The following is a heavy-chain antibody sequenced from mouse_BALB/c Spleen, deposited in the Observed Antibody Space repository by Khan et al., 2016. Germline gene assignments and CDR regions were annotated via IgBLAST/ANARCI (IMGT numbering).Heavy chain of an antibody. Sequence: EVELVESGGGLVKPGGSLKLSCAASGFTFSSYAMSWVRQTPEKRLEWVASISTGGDIYYPASVKGRFTISRDNARNILDLQMASLRSEDTAMYYCARGDYDSGYYYSIDYWGQGTSVTVSS. J-gene: IGHJ4*01. CDR1: GFTFSSYA. CDR3: ARGDYDSGYYYSIDY. CDR2: ISTGGDI. D-gene: IGHD2-4*01. V-gene: IGHV5-6-5*01.